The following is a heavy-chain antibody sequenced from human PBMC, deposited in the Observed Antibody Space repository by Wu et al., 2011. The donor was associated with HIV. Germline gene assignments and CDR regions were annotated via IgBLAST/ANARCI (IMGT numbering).Heavy chain of an antibody. CDR1: GGDFTTYS. V-gene: IGHV1-69*05. CDR3: ARAYSSAAGQFDY. Sequence: QVQLVQSGAEVKKPGSSVKVSCKASGGDFTTYSFTWVRQAPGQGLEWMGGLIPFSGTANYAQKFQGRVTITTDKSTTTAYMELSSLRSEDTAVYYCARAYSSAAGQFDYWGQGTLVTVSS. D-gene: IGHD6-25*01. CDR2: LIPFSGTA. J-gene: IGHJ4*02.